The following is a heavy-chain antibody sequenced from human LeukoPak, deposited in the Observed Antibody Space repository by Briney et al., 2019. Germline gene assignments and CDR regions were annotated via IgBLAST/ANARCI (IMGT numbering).Heavy chain of an antibody. CDR3: ARGDSSGYYYPDY. J-gene: IGHJ4*02. Sequence: ASVKVSCKASGYTFTSYYMHWVRQAPGQGLEWMGWINTNTGNPTYAQGFSGRFVFSLDTSVSTAYLQISSLKAEDTAVYYCARGDSSGYYYPDYWGQGTLVTVSS. CDR2: INTNTGNP. CDR1: GYTFTSYY. V-gene: IGHV7-4-1*02. D-gene: IGHD3-22*01.